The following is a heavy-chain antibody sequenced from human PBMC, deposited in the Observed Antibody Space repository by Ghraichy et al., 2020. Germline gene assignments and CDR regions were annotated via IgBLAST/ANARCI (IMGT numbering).Heavy chain of an antibody. CDR2: ISGSGGST. CDR1: GFTFSSYA. D-gene: IGHD3-10*01. J-gene: IGHJ3*02. CDR3: AKDRVVRGVIIKAWWGRDAFDI. Sequence: GGSLRLSCAASGFTFSSYAMSWVRQAPGKGLEWVSAISGSGGSTYYADSVKGRFTISRDNSKNTLYLQMNSLRAEDTAVYYCAKDRVVRGVIIKAWWGRDAFDIWGQGTMVTVSS. V-gene: IGHV3-23*01.